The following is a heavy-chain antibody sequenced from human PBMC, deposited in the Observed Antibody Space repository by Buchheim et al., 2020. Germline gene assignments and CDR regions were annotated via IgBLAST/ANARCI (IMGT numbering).Heavy chain of an antibody. CDR2: IKNDGSGI. J-gene: IGHJ4*02. CDR3: GREWLGEGWGFDG. Sequence: EVQLVESGGGLVQPGGSLRLSCAASGFTFSNHWMHWVRQAPGKGLVWVSRIKNDGSGIIYADTVKGRFTISRDNAKNTLYLQMDSLRVDDTAVYYCGREWLGEGWGFDGWGQGTL. CDR1: GFTFSNHW. D-gene: IGHD6-19*01. V-gene: IGHV3-74*01.